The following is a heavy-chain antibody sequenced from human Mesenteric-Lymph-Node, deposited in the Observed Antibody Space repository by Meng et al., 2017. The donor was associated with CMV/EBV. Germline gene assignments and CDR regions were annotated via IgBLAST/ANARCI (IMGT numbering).Heavy chain of an antibody. CDR3: ARGSSYDILTGYFDY. Sequence: QGQLHQWGAGVLKPSETLAVRCAGYGGSFSGYDWNWIRQSPGKGLEWIGEINHSGSTTYTPSFTSRIIISVDTSTNQISLNMSSVTAADTAVYYCARGSSYDILTGYFDYWGQGALVTVSS. V-gene: IGHV4-34*01. D-gene: IGHD3-9*01. CDR2: INHSGST. J-gene: IGHJ4*02. CDR1: GGSFSGYD.